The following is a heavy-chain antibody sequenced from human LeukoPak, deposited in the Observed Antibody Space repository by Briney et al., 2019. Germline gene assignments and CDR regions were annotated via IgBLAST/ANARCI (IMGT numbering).Heavy chain of an antibody. CDR2: MFYSGST. CDR3: ARDRAPVTMIRGAPGGFDP. Sequence: SETLSLTCKVSGGSISSLFWSWIRQPPGKGLEWIGYMFYSGSTNYNPSLKSRVTISVDASKNQFSLKLTSVSAADTAVYYCARDRAPVTMIRGAPGGFDPWGQGTLVTVSS. V-gene: IGHV4-59*11. CDR1: GGSISSLF. D-gene: IGHD3-10*01. J-gene: IGHJ5*02.